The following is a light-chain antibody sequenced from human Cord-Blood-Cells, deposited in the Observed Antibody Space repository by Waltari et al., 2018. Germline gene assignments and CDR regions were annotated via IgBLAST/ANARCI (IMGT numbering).Light chain of an antibody. J-gene: IGKJ1*01. CDR3: QQSYSTPT. CDR2: AAS. Sequence: DIQRTQSPSSLSASVGDRVTITCRASQSISSYLNWYQQKPGKAPKLLIYAASSWQSGVPSRFSGSGSGTDFTLTISSLQPEDVATYYCQQSYSTPTFGQGTKVEIK. CDR1: QSISSY. V-gene: IGKV1-39*01.